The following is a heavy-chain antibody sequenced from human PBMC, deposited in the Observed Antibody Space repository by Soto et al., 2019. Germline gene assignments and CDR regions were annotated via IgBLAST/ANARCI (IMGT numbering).Heavy chain of an antibody. CDR1: GGSISSYY. V-gene: IGHV4-59*04. CDR2: IYYSGST. D-gene: IGHD2-2*01. Sequence: SETLSLTCTVSGGSISSYYWSWIRQPPGKGLEWIGYIYYSGSTYYNPSLKSRVTISVDTSKNQFSLKLSSVTAADTAVYYCARHARMKSNYYFDYWGQGTLVTVSS. CDR3: ARHARMKSNYYFDY. J-gene: IGHJ4*02.